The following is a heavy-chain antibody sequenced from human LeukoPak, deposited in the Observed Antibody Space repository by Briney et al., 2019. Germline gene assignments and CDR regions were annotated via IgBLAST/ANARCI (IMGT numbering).Heavy chain of an antibody. Sequence: LAASVKVSCKASGGTFSSYAISWVRQAPGQGLEWMGGIIPIFGTANYAQKFQGRVTITTDESTSTAYMELSSLRSEDTAVYYCARGTIAVAGTFDYWGQGTLVTVSS. V-gene: IGHV1-69*05. CDR2: IIPIFGTA. D-gene: IGHD6-19*01. CDR1: GGTFSSYA. J-gene: IGHJ4*02. CDR3: ARGTIAVAGTFDY.